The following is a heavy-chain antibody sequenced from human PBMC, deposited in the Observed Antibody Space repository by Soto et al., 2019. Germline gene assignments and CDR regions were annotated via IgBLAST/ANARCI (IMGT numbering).Heavy chain of an antibody. V-gene: IGHV4-31*03. Sequence: TLSLTCTVSVGSISSGGYYWSWIGQHPGKGLEWIGYIYYSGSTYYNPSLKSRVTISVDTSKNQFSLKPSSVTAADTAVYYCARDRIAAAQDYYYYYGMDVWGQGTTVTVSS. CDR3: ARDRIAAAQDYYYYYGMDV. J-gene: IGHJ6*02. D-gene: IGHD6-13*01. CDR1: VGSISSGGYY. CDR2: IYYSGST.